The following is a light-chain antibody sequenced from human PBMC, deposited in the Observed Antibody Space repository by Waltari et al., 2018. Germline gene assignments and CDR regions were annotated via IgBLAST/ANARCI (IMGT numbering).Light chain of an antibody. CDR1: QNIYTY. V-gene: IGKV1-39*01. CDR3: QQSYSNIYT. CDR2: GAS. J-gene: IGKJ2*01. Sequence: DIQMTQSPSSLSASVGDRVTITCRASQNIYTYLHWYQQKRGRAPKVLISGASRLRSGVPSRFSGSGSGTDFTLIISSLQLEDFATYYCQQSYSNIYTFGQGTKV.